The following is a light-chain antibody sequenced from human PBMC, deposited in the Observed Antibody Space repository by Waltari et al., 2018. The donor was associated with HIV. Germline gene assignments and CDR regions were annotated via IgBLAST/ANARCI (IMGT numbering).Light chain of an antibody. V-gene: IGLV2-14*01. CDR2: EVG. J-gene: IGLJ1*01. CDR3: TSYTSSSSLNYV. CDR1: SSDGGGYDY. Sequence: QSALTQPASVSGSPGQSITISCTGTSSDGGGYDYVSWYQHHPGKAPTLMIYEVGNRPSGVSDRFSGSKSGNTASLTISGLQTEDEADYYCTSYTSSSSLNYVFGTGTKVTVL.